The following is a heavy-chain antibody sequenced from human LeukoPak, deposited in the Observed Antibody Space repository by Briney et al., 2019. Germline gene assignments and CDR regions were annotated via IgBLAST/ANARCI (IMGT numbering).Heavy chain of an antibody. D-gene: IGHD6-25*01. CDR3: VRRQALRGRHKAFDP. V-gene: IGHV1-69*05. CDR2: IIPMFGTA. Sequence: GSSVKVSCKASGGTFSNYAISWVRQAPGQGLKWLGGIIPMFGTAKYAQKFQGRVTITTDESTTTAYVELISLRSEDTAVYYCVRRQALRGRHKAFDPWGQGTLVTVTS. CDR1: GGTFSNYA. J-gene: IGHJ5*02.